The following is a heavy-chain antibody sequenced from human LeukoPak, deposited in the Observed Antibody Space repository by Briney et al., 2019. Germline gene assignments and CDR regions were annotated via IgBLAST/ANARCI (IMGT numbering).Heavy chain of an antibody. CDR2: LSSSGNTK. Sequence: GGSLRLSCAASGFTFSDYYMSWIRQAPGKGLEWVSYLSSSGNTKYYADSVKGRFTISRDNAKNSLYLQLNRLRGEDTAVYYCARRWGVTTDWYFDLWGRGTLVTVSS. CDR1: GFTFSDYY. V-gene: IGHV3-11*01. J-gene: IGHJ2*01. CDR3: ARRWGVTTDWYFDL. D-gene: IGHD4-17*01.